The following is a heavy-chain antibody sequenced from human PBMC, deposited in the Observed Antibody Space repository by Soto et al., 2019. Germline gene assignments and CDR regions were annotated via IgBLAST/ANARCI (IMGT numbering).Heavy chain of an antibody. CDR3: AKDTGPN. Sequence: GGSLRLSCAASGFTFDNYAMHWVRQAPGKGLEWVSGISWNSNTIAYAGSVKGRFTISRDNAKNSLYLQMNSLRAEDTAFYYCAKDTGPNWGQGTLVTVSS. CDR2: ISWNSNTI. V-gene: IGHV3-9*01. CDR1: GFTFDNYA. J-gene: IGHJ4*02.